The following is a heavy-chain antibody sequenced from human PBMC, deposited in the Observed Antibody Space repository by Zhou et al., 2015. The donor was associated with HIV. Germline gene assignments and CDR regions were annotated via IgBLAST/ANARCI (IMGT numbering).Heavy chain of an antibody. CDR2: IIPIFGTA. J-gene: IGHJ5*02. D-gene: IGHD3-10*01. V-gene: IGHV1-69*01. Sequence: QVQLVQSGAEVKKPGSSVKVSCKASGGTFSSYAISWVRQAPGQGLEWMGGIIPIFGTANYAQKFQGRVTITADESTSTAYMELSSLRSEDTAVYYCAREYYYGSGSYYNVRWFDPWGQGTLVTVSS. CDR3: AREYYYGSGSYYNVRWFDP. CDR1: GGTFSSYA.